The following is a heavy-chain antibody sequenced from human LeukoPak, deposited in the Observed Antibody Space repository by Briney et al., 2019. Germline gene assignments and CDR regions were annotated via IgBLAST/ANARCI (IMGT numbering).Heavy chain of an antibody. CDR1: GGTFSSYA. CDR3: ARALIVVVPDDAFDI. V-gene: IGHV1-69*05. D-gene: IGHD2-2*01. J-gene: IGHJ3*02. CDR2: IIPIFGTA. Sequence: SVKVSCKASGGTFSSYAISWVRQAPGQGLEWMGRIIPIFGTANYAQKFQGRVTITTDESTSTAYMELSRLRSDDTAVYYCARALIVVVPDDAFDIWGQGTMVTVSS.